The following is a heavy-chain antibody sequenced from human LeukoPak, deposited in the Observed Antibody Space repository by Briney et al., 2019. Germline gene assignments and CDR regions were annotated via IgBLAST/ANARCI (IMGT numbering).Heavy chain of an antibody. Sequence: SETLSLTCTVSGGSISSYYWSWIRQPAGKGLEWIGRIYTSGSTNYNPSLKSRVTMSVDTSKNQFSLKLSSVTAADTAVYYCARSYPYYGSGSYYDYWGRGTLVTVSS. D-gene: IGHD3-10*01. CDR2: IYTSGST. CDR1: GGSISSYY. J-gene: IGHJ4*02. CDR3: ARSYPYYGSGSYYDY. V-gene: IGHV4-4*07.